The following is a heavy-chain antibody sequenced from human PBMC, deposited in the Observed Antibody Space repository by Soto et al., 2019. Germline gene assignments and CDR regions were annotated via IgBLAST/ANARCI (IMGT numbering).Heavy chain of an antibody. V-gene: IGHV1-69*13. CDR1: GGTFRSYA. J-gene: IGHJ4*02. CDR2: IIPIFGTA. CDR3: AHYGDYSLDY. D-gene: IGHD4-17*01. Sequence: XSVKVSCKASGGTFRSYALRWVRQAPGQGLEWMGGIIPIFGTANYAQKFQGRVTITADESTSTAYMELSSLRSEDTAVYYCAHYGDYSLDYWGQGTLVTVSS.